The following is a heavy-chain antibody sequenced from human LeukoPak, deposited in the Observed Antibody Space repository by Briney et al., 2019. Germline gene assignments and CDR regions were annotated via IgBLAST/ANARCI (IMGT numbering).Heavy chain of an antibody. CDR3: AIDFWGAHRVDFFDY. CDR1: GFTFSKYW. V-gene: IGHV3-7*01. D-gene: IGHD3-3*01. J-gene: IGHJ4*02. CDR2: IKQDGNET. Sequence: GGSLSLSCAASGFTFSKYWMSWVRRAPGKGLEWVANIKQDGNETYYVDSVRRRFTISRDNAKNSLYLQMTSLSAEHTPVYYCAIDFWGAHRVDFFDYWGKGILVTVSS.